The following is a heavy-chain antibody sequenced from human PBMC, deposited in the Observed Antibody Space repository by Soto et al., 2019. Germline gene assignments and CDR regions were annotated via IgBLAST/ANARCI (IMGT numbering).Heavy chain of an antibody. D-gene: IGHD4-17*01. CDR1: GFTFSTSG. V-gene: IGHV3-23*01. J-gene: IGHJ3*02. CDR3: ANHGGFDI. CDR2: ISGSGDYT. Sequence: EVQLLESGGGLVQPGGSLRLSCAASGFTFSTSGMSWVRQAPGKGLEWVSSISGSGDYTNYADSVNGRFTISRDNSKNTLYLQINSLTAEDTAVYYCANHGGFDIWGQGTMVAVSS.